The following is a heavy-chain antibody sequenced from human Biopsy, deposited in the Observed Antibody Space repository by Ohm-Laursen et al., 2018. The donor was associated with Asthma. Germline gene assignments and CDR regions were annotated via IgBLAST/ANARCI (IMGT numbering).Heavy chain of an antibody. D-gene: IGHD3-3*01. Sequence: TLSLTCGIYGLSVRGYYWTWIRQPPGKGLEWIGESDHRGITNTDPTLKSRVTISKDTSAYDFSLKLRSVTAADTAVYYCAGGPEWSGLDVWGQGTTVTVSS. V-gene: IGHV4-34*01. CDR3: AGGPEWSGLDV. CDR1: GLSVRGYY. J-gene: IGHJ6*02. CDR2: SDHRGIT.